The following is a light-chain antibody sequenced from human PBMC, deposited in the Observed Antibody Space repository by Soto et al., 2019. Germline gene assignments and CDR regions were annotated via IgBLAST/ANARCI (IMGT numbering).Light chain of an antibody. CDR2: AAS. CDR1: QGISSY. Sequence: DIQLTQSPSFLSASVGDRVTITCRASQGISSYLAWYQQKPGKAPKLLIYAASTLQSGVPSRFSGSGSGTEFTLTFSSLQPEDFATYYCQQLNSYPRFGQGTKVDIK. V-gene: IGKV1-9*01. CDR3: QQLNSYPR. J-gene: IGKJ1*01.